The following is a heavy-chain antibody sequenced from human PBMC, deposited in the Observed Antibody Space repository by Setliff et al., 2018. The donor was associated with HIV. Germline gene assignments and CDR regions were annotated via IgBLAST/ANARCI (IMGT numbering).Heavy chain of an antibody. J-gene: IGHJ1*01. CDR1: GFLFSRYA. D-gene: IGHD6-19*01. Sequence: HPGGSLRLSCAASGFLFSRYAMHWVRQAPGKGLEWVALIRSDGHGEDYRDSVKGRFIISRDNSKNTVYLQMNSLRADDTAVYYCARAPGIEVTGRYFQHWGQGTLVTVSS. CDR2: IRSDGHGE. V-gene: IGHV3-33*08. CDR3: ARAPGIEVTGRYFQH.